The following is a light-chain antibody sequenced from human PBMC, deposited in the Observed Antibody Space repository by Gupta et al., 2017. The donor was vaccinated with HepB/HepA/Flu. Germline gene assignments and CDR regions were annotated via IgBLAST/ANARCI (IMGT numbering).Light chain of an antibody. J-gene: IGLJ2*01. V-gene: IGLV4-69*01. Sequence: QLVLTQSPSVSASLGATVPLTCTLSSGHSNYAIAWPQQQPGTGAREWMKVNSDGSHSKGDGIPDRFSGARSGAECFLTISSLQAEDEADYYCQTWGTGSHVVFGGGTKLTVL. CDR2: VNSDGSH. CDR3: QTWGTGSHVV. CDR1: SGHSNYA.